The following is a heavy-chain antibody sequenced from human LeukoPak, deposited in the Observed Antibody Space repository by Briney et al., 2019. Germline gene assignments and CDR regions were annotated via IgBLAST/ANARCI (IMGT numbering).Heavy chain of an antibody. V-gene: IGHV3-23*01. CDR3: AKRAAGTVDY. J-gene: IGHJ4*02. D-gene: IGHD6-13*01. CDR1: GFTFSSYS. CDR2: ISGSGGST. Sequence: GGSLRLSCAGSGFTFSSYSMNWVCQAPGKGLEWVSAISGSGGSTYYADSVKGRFTISRDNSKNTLYLQMNSLRAEDTAVYYCAKRAAGTVDYWGQGTLVTVSS.